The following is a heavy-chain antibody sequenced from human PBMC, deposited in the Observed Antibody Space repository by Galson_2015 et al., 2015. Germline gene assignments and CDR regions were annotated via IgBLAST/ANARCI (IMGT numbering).Heavy chain of an antibody. CDR2: IIPILGIA. CDR1: GGTFSSYT. Sequence: SVKVSCKASGGTFSSYTISWVRQAPGQGLEWMGRIIPILGIANYAQKFQGRVTITADKSTSTAYMELSSLRSEDTAVYYCARRPYYDILTGYYNEYYFDDWGQGTLVTVSS. CDR3: ARRPYYDILTGYYNEYYFDD. J-gene: IGHJ4*02. D-gene: IGHD3-9*01. V-gene: IGHV1-69*02.